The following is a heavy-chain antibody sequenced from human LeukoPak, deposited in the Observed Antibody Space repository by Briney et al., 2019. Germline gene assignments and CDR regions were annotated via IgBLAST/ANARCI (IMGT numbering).Heavy chain of an antibody. CDR3: VRDPDALDF. J-gene: IGHJ4*02. CDR2: IRSSGSPI. Sequence: GGSLRLSCAASGFTFSSYSMNWVRQAPGKGLEWVSYIRSSGSPIYYADSVRGRFTISRDSAKNSLYPQMNSLRDEDTAVYYCVRDPDALDFWGQGTPVTVSS. CDR1: GFTFSSYS. V-gene: IGHV3-48*02.